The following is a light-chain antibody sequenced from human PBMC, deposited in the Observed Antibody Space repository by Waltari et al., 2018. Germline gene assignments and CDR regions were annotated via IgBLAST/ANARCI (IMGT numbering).Light chain of an antibody. Sequence: DVQMTQSPSTLSASVGDRVTITCRASQSVSVWLAWYQQKPGKAPNLLIYAASSVESGVPSRFSGSGSWTEFTLTISGLQPDDFATYYCQQYNSYSTFGQGTKVEIK. CDR1: QSVSVW. V-gene: IGKV1-5*03. J-gene: IGKJ1*01. CDR3: QQYNSYST. CDR2: AAS.